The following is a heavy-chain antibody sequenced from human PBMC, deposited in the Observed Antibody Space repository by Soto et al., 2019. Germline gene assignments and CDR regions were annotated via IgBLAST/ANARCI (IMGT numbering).Heavy chain of an antibody. CDR2: ISASGTIT. V-gene: IGHV3-23*01. CDR3: AKKKTGAYLFDF. D-gene: IGHD7-27*01. J-gene: IGHJ4*02. Sequence: EVQLLESGGGLAQPGGSLRLSCVASGFTFNSQAMGWVRQAPGKGLEWVSVISASGTITYYADSVKGRFTVSSDSSKNTLYLQMDSLRAEDTARYCCAKKKTGAYLFDFWGQGTLVTVSS. CDR1: GFTFNSQA.